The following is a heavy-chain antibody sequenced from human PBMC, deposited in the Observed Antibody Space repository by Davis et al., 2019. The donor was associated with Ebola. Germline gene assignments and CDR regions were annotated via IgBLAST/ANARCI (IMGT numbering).Heavy chain of an antibody. D-gene: IGHD6-13*01. J-gene: IGHJ4*02. CDR3: ARDPSTSSWYVDY. Sequence: ASVKVSCKASGYTFSTYYMHWVRQAPGQGLEWMGWINPNSGGTNYAQKFQGRITMTRDTSISTAYMELSRLRSDDTAMYYCARDPSTSSWYVDYWGQGTLVTVSS. CDR2: INPNSGGT. CDR1: GYTFSTYY. V-gene: IGHV1-2*02.